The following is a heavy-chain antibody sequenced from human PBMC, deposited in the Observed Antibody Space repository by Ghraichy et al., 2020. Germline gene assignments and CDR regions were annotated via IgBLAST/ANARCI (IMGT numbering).Heavy chain of an antibody. J-gene: IGHJ3*02. D-gene: IGHD5-24*01. V-gene: IGHV3-53*01. Sequence: GGSLRLSCAASGFTVSSNYMSWVRQAPGKGLEWVSVIYSGGSTYYADSVKGRFTISRDNSKNTLYLQMNSLRAEDTAVYYCARWLQWPAYAFDIWGQGTMVTVSS. CDR3: ARWLQWPAYAFDI. CDR2: IYSGGST. CDR1: GFTVSSNY.